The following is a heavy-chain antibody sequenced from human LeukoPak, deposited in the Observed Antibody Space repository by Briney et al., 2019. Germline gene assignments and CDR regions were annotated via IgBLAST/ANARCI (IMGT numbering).Heavy chain of an antibody. CDR1: GYTFTSYD. D-gene: IGHD1-1*01. Sequence: ASVKVSCKASGYTFTSYDINWVRQATGQWLEWMGWMNPNSGNTGYAQKFQGRVTITRNASIGTAYMELSSLRSEDTAVYYCARGTPKRNWFDPWGQGTLVTVSS. CDR2: MNPNSGNT. CDR3: ARGTPKRNWFDP. V-gene: IGHV1-8*03. J-gene: IGHJ5*02.